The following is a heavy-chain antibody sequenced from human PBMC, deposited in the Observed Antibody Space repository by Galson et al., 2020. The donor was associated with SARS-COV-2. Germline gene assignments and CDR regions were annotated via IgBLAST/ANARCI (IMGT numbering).Heavy chain of an antibody. D-gene: IGHD3-3*01. J-gene: IGHJ4*02. CDR2: IYYSGST. V-gene: IGHV4-39*01. Sequence: ETSETLSLTCTVSGGSISSSSYYWGWIRQPPGKGLEWIGSIYYSGSTYYNPSLKSRVTISVDTSKNQFSLKLSSVTAADTAVYYCARLWAPDLEWLFVFDYWGQGTLVTVSS. CDR3: ARLWAPDLEWLFVFDY. CDR1: GGSISSSSYY.